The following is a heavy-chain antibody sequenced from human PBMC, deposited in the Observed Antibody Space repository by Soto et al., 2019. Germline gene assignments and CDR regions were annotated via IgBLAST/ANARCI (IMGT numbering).Heavy chain of an antibody. CDR3: ARSDGYNFNWLDS. Sequence: QVQLVQSGAEVKTPGASVKVSCKASGYTFATYDINWVRQAPGQGLEWMGWMNPNSGNTGYAQKFQGRRTMTRDTALSVAHMELSSLRNEDTAVYYCARSDGYNFNWLDSWCQGTLVTVSA. CDR2: MNPNSGNT. CDR1: GYTFATYD. D-gene: IGHD2-21*01. J-gene: IGHJ5*01. V-gene: IGHV1-8*01.